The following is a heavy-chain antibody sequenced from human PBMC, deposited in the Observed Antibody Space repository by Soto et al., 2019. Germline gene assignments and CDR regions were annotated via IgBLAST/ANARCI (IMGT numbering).Heavy chain of an antibody. CDR2: IWYDGSNK. D-gene: IGHD3-10*01. CDR3: ARESSGSYWYFDL. V-gene: IGHV3-33*01. CDR1: GFTFSSYG. J-gene: IGHJ2*01. Sequence: QVQLVESGGGVVQPGRSLRLSCAASGFTFSSYGMHWVRQAPGKGLEWVAVIWYDGSNKYYADSVQGRFTISRDNSKNTLYLQMNSLRAEDTAVYYCARESSGSYWYFDLWGRGTLVTVSS.